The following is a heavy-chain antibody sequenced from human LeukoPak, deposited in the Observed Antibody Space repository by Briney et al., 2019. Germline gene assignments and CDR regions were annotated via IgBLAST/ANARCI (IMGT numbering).Heavy chain of an antibody. Sequence: ASVKVSCKAPGYTFTSYDFNWVRQATGQRPEWMGWMSPNSGDTGYAQKFQDRVTMTRNTSISTAYMELSSLRSDDTAVYYCARGPPNWGYDYWGPGTLVTVPS. CDR3: ARGPPNWGYDY. J-gene: IGHJ4*02. CDR2: MSPNSGDT. V-gene: IGHV1-8*01. D-gene: IGHD7-27*01. CDR1: GYTFTSYD.